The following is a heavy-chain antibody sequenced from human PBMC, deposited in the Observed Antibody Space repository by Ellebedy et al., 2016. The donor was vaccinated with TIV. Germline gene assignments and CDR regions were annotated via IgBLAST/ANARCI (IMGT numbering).Heavy chain of an antibody. CDR2: ISSSGSTI. CDR1: GFTFSDYY. Sequence: GESLKISXAASGFTFSDYYMSWIRQAPGKGLEWVSYISSSGSTIYYADSVKGRFTISRDNAKNSLYLQMNSLRAEDTAVYYCARDPENGDEGMTNFDYWGQGTLVTVSS. V-gene: IGHV3-11*04. J-gene: IGHJ4*02. CDR3: ARDPENGDEGMTNFDY. D-gene: IGHD4-17*01.